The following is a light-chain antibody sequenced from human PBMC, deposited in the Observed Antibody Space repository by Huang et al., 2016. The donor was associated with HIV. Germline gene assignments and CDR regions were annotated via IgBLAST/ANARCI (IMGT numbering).Light chain of an antibody. CDR3: QQYDNLFT. CDR1: QDISND. J-gene: IGKJ3*01. Sequence: DTQMTQSPASLSASVGDRVTITCQASQDISNDLSWYQQKPGKAPKLLIYDAFTLETGVPSRFSGSGSGTDFTLTISSLQPEDIATYYCQQYDNLFTFGPGTKVDIK. CDR2: DAF. V-gene: IGKV1-33*01.